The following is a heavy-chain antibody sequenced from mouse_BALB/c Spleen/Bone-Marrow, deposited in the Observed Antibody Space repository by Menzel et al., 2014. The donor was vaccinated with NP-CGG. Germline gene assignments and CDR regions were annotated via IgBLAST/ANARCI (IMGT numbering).Heavy chain of an antibody. CDR2: ISSGGSYT. V-gene: IGHV5-9-4*01. Sequence: EVKLVESGGGLVKPGGSLKLSCAASGFTFSSYAMSWVRQSPDKRLEWVAEISSGGSYTYYPDTVTGRFTISRDNAKNTLYLEMSSLRSEDTAMYYCASGDVYFVYWGQGTLVTVSA. J-gene: IGHJ3*01. CDR1: GFTFSSYA. CDR3: ASGDVYFVY.